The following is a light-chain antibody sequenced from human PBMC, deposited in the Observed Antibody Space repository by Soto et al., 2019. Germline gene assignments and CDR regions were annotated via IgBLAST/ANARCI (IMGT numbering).Light chain of an antibody. Sequence: VMTQSPATLSVSPGERATLSCRTSQSVSSNVAWYQQKPGQTPRLLMYDASTRAAGVPARFSGSGSGTEFTLTISSLQSEDFAVYYCQQYNKWPLITFGQGTRLAIK. J-gene: IGKJ5*01. V-gene: IGKV3-15*01. CDR1: QSVSSN. CDR3: QQYNKWPLIT. CDR2: DAS.